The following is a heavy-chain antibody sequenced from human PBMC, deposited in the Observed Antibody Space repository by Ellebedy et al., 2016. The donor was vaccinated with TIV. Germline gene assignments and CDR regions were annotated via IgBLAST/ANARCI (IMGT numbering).Heavy chain of an antibody. Sequence: ASVKVSCKASGYTFNGYYIHWVRQAPGQGLEWMGWVNPNSGGTHYAQKFQGRVAMTRDTSISTAYMELSRLTSDDTAVYYCARDVGQWLVRYFFDYWGQGTLVTVSS. J-gene: IGHJ4*02. CDR3: ARDVGQWLVRYFFDY. CDR1: GYTFNGYY. CDR2: VNPNSGGT. D-gene: IGHD6-19*01. V-gene: IGHV1-2*02.